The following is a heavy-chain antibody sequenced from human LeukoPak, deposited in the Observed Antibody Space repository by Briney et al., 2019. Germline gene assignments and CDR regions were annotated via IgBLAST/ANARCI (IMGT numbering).Heavy chain of an antibody. CDR2: INQDGSEK. CDR3: ARVLVDYGQRDY. CDR1: GFTFSRYW. D-gene: IGHD4-17*01. V-gene: IGHV3-7*01. J-gene: IGHJ4*02. Sequence: PGGSLRLSCSASGFTFSRYWMTWVRQAPGKGLEWVANINQDGSEKYYVDSVKGRFTISRDNAKNSLYLQINSLRAEDTAVYYCARVLVDYGQRDYWGQGTLVIVSS.